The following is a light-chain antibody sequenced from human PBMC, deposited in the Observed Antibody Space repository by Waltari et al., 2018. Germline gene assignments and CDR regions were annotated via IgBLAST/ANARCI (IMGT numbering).Light chain of an antibody. CDR2: DTS. CDR1: QSVGRS. CDR3: QGDVRLPAT. J-gene: IGKJ1*01. Sequence: EIVLTQSPGTLSLFPGERATLSCRPSQSVGRSLVWYQQKPGQAPRLLIDDTSSRSTGTPDRFSGSGSGTDFSLTISRLEPEDFAVYDCQGDVRLPATFGQGTKVEI. V-gene: IGKV3-20*01.